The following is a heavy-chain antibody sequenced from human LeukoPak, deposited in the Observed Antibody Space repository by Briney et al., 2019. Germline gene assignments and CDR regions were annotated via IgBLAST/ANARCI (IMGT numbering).Heavy chain of an antibody. D-gene: IGHD2-2*02. CDR1: GFTFSSYW. J-gene: IGHJ4*02. Sequence: GGSLRLSCAASGFTFSSYWMSRVRQAPGKGLEWVANIKQDGSEKYYVDSVKGRFTISRDNAKNSLYLQMNSLRAEDMAVYYCARGYCSSTSCYRFSYDYWGQGTLVTVSS. CDR2: IKQDGSEK. CDR3: ARGYCSSTSCYRFSYDY. V-gene: IGHV3-7*01.